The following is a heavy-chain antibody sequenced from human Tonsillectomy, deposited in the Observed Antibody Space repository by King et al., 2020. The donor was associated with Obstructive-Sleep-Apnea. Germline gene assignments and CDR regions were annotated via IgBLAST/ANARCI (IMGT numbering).Heavy chain of an antibody. CDR1: GFSFDDYA. V-gene: IGHV3-43D*03. J-gene: IGHJ4*02. D-gene: IGHD6-6*01. CDR3: ASPKSMGDIDY. Sequence: VQLVESGGVVVQPGGSLRLSCAASGFSFDDYAMHWVRQVPGKGLEWVSLICWDGGSTYYADSVKGRFTISRENSKNSLYLHMNSLSAEDTALYYCASPKSMGDIDYWGQGTLVTVSS. CDR2: ICWDGGST.